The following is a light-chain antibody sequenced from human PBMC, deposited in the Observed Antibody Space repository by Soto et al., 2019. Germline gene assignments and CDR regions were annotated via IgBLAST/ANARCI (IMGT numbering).Light chain of an antibody. CDR2: AAS. J-gene: IGKJ1*01. Sequence: DIQMTHSPSTLSGSVGDRVTITFLASQAISSRLAWYQQKPGKAPKLLIYAASTLQSGVPSRFSGSGSGTAFTLTISSLQPEDFATYYCQQLNSYPWKFGQGTKVDIK. CDR3: QQLNSYPWK. V-gene: IGKV1-9*01. CDR1: QAISSR.